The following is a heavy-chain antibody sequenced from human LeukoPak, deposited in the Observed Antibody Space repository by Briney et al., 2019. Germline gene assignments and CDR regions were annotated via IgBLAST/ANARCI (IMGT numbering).Heavy chain of an antibody. CDR2: IYSDGST. V-gene: IGHV3-66*01. Sequence: AGGSLRLSCAASGFTFSNAWMSWVRQAPGKWLEWVSVIYSDGSTYYADSVKGRFTISRDKSKNTLYLQLNSLRAEDTAVYYCARVNYGDYLPSFDYWGQGTLVTVSS. D-gene: IGHD4-17*01. CDR1: GFTFSNAW. J-gene: IGHJ4*02. CDR3: ARVNYGDYLPSFDY.